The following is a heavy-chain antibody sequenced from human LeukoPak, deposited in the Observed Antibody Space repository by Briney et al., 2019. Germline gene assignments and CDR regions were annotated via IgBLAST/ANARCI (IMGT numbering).Heavy chain of an antibody. CDR3: ARRLDFGAYGFGFDF. D-gene: IGHD4-17*01. Sequence: GGSLRLSCATSGFIFSDYYMTWIRQAPGRGLEWLAYINSGGGPIYYAVSVRGRFTISRDNAKNSLYLQMNSLRAEDTAVYYCARRLDFGAYGFGFDFWGQGSQVTVSS. CDR1: GFIFSDYY. V-gene: IGHV3-11*01. CDR2: INSGGGPI. J-gene: IGHJ4*02.